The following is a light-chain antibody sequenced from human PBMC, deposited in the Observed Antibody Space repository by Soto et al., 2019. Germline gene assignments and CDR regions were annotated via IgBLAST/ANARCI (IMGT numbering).Light chain of an antibody. CDR3: QQYDNFPRAIN. J-gene: IGKJ5*01. CDR2: DAS. Sequence: DIPMTQSPSSLSASVGDRVTIACQASQDISNYLHWYQQKPGKAPKLLIYDASNLETGVPSRFSGSGSGTDFTFTISSRQPEDIATDDCQQYDNFPRAINFGQGTRLELK. V-gene: IGKV1-33*01. CDR1: QDISNY.